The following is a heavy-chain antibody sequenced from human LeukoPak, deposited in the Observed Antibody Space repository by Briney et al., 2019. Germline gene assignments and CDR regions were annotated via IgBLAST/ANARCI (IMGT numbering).Heavy chain of an antibody. CDR2: ISAYNGNT. V-gene: IGHV1-18*01. Sequence: ASVKVSCKASGYTFTSYGFSWVRQAPGQGLEWMGWISAYNGNTNYAQKLQGRVTMTTDTSTSTAYMELRSLRSDDTAVYYCARDGLRIAVAGTLDYWGQGTLVTVSS. CDR1: GYTFTSYG. J-gene: IGHJ4*02. CDR3: ARDGLRIAVAGTLDY. D-gene: IGHD6-19*01.